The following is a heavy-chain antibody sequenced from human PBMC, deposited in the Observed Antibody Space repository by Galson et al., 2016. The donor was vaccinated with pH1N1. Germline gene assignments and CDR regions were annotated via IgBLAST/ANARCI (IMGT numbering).Heavy chain of an antibody. J-gene: IGHJ4*02. CDR1: GFAVRTYY. V-gene: IGHV3-7*01. CDR2: INQDGSKK. D-gene: IGHD3-3*01. CDR3: ARAPFGVHSF. Sequence: SLRLSCAASGFAVRTYYMSWVRQTPGKGLEWVANINQDGSKKYYVDSVKGRFTVSRDNAKNSLYLQMNSLRAEDTALYYCARAPFGVHSFWGQGTLVTVSS.